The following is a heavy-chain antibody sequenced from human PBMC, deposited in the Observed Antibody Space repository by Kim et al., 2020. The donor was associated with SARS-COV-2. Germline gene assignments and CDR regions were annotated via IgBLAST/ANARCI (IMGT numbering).Heavy chain of an antibody. V-gene: IGHV3-21*01. Sequence: GGSLRLSCGASGFTFSDYSMNWVRQAPGKGLEWVSSITSSSNYKYYVDSLKGRFTISRDNAKNSLFLQMNSLRAEDTAVYYCARTRDMMTTNRDFDFWG. CDR2: ITSSSNYK. CDR1: GFTFSDYS. D-gene: IGHD4-17*01. J-gene: IGHJ4*01. CDR3: ARTRDMMTTNRDFDF.